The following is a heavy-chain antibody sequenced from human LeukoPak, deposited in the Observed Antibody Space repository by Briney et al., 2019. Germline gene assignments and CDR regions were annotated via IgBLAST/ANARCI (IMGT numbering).Heavy chain of an antibody. CDR2: IGIRGDT. D-gene: IGHD6-19*01. CDR1: GFTFIDYD. CDR3: ARGGIQVSGIDEFDY. Sequence: GGSLRLSCAASGFTFIDYDMHWVRHVLGKGLEWVSAIGIRGDTHYSGSVKGRFTISRENAESSLYLQMNSLRAEDTAVDYCARGGIQVSGIDEFDYWGQGTLVTVSS. J-gene: IGHJ4*02. V-gene: IGHV3-13*01.